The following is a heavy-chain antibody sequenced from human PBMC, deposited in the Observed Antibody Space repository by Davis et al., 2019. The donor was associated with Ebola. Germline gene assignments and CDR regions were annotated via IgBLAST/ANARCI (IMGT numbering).Heavy chain of an antibody. J-gene: IGHJ4*02. CDR1: GGTFSSYA. CDR2: IIPILGIT. CDR3: ARVPYCSSTSCYESRDY. V-gene: IGHV1-69*04. D-gene: IGHD2-2*01. Sequence: AASVKVSCKASGGTFSSYAISWVRQAPGQGLEWMGRIIPILGITNYAQKFQGRVTITADKSTSTAYMELSSLRSEDTAVYYCARVPYCSSTSCYESRDYWGQGTLVTVSS.